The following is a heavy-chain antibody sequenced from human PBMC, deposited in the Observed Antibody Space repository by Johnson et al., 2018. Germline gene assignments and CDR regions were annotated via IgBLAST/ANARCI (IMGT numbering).Heavy chain of an antibody. CDR3: ARGAALVVPASRNYYYYGMDV. V-gene: IGHV3-30*03. CDR2: ISYDGSNK. Sequence: QVQLVESGGGLVQPGGSLRLSCAASGFTFSSYSMNWVRQAPGKGLEWVAVISYDGSNKYYGDSVKGRFTISRDNSRNTRYLQMNSLGAEDTAVYYCARGAALVVPASRNYYYYGMDVWGQGTTVTVSS. CDR1: GFTFSSYS. D-gene: IGHD2-2*01. J-gene: IGHJ6*02.